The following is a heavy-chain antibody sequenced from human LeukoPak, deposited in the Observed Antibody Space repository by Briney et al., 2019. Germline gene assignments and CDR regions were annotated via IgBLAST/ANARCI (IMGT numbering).Heavy chain of an antibody. V-gene: IGHV1-18*01. CDR2: ISAYNGNT. J-gene: IGHJ6*02. CDR1: GYTFTSYG. D-gene: IGHD3-3*01. Sequence: GASVKVSCKASGYTFTSYGISWVRQAPGQGLEWMGCISAYNGNTNYAQKLQGRVTMTTDTSTSTAYMELRSLRSDDTAVYYCARDRFETYYDFWSGPPYYGMDVWGQGTTVTVSS. CDR3: ARDRFETYYDFWSGPPYYGMDV.